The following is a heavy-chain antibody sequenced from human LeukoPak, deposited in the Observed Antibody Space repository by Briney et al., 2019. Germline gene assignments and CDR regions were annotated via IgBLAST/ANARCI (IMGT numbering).Heavy chain of an antibody. CDR1: GFNLTYYA. D-gene: IGHD3-10*01. CDR3: AKDLGPTLLTRFDS. J-gene: IGHJ4*02. CDR2: IRGNGLST. Sequence: PGGSLRLSCAASGFNLTYYAMTWVRQAPGMGLEWVSGIRGNGLSTYYADSVKGRFTISRDNSQNTLYLQLNSLRTEDTAVYYCAKDLGPTLLTRFDSWGRGTLVAVSS. V-gene: IGHV3-23*01.